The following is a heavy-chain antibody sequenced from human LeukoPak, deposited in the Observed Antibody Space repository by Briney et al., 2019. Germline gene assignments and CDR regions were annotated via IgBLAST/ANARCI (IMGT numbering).Heavy chain of an antibody. CDR2: IRNSGRDT. CDR1: GVTFRSYA. D-gene: IGHD2-2*03. CDR3: AKSGTPDSLDMFFDS. Sequence: GGSLRLSCVVSGVTFRSYAMSWVRQVPGKGLEWVSSIRNSGRDTYYADSVKGRFIISRDNSKDTLFLQMHGLRGEDAALYYCAKSGTPDSLDMFFDSWGPGTLVTVSS. V-gene: IGHV3-23*01. J-gene: IGHJ4*02.